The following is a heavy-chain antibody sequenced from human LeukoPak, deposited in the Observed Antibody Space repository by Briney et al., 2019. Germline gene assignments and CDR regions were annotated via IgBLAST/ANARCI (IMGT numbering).Heavy chain of an antibody. V-gene: IGHV5-51*01. Sequence: GESLKISCKASGYSFTDYWIGWVRQMPGKGLEWVGLIYPGDSDTSYSPSFQGQVTMSADKSISTAYLQWSSLRASDTAMYYCAKYYVGNTFDIWGQGTMVTVSS. CDR2: IYPGDSDT. CDR1: GYSFTDYW. CDR3: AKYYVGNTFDI. D-gene: IGHD3-10*02. J-gene: IGHJ3*02.